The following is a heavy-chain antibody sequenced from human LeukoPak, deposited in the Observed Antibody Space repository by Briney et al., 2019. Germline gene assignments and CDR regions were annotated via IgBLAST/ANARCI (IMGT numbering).Heavy chain of an antibody. CDR1: GGSFSGYY. V-gene: IGHV4-34*01. J-gene: IGHJ4*02. CDR2: INHSVIT. D-gene: IGHD3-22*01. CDR3: ARGARYYYDSSGYPDFDY. Sequence: SETLSLTCAVYGGSFSGYYWSWIRQPPGKGLEWIGEINHSVITNYNPSLKSRVTISVDTSKKQFSLKLSSVTAADTAVYYCARGARYYYDSSGYPDFDYWGQGTLVTVSS.